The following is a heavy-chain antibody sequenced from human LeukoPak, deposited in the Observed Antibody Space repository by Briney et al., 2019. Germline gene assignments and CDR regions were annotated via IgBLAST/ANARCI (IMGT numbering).Heavy chain of an antibody. Sequence: SETLSLTCTVSGGSISSYYWSWFLQPPRKGLEWFRYIYYSGSTSYNASLKSLITISVDTSKNHISLNLLSVTAADTAVYYCARDRGYNWNPQDAFDIWGQGTMVTVSS. CDR2: IYYSGST. CDR1: GGSISSYY. J-gene: IGHJ3*02. CDR3: ARDRGYNWNPQDAFDI. V-gene: IGHV4-59*01. D-gene: IGHD1-20*01.